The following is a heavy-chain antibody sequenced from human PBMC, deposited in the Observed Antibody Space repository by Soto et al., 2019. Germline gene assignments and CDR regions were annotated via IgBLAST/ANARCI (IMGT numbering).Heavy chain of an antibody. D-gene: IGHD4-17*01. CDR3: AEDLWTTVTSFDY. Sequence: LRLSCAASGFTFSSYAMSWVRQAPGKGLEWVSAISGSGGSTYYADSVKGRFTISRDNSKNTLYLQMNSLRAEDTAVYYCAEDLWTTVTSFDYWGQGTLVTVSS. CDR2: ISGSGGST. J-gene: IGHJ4*02. V-gene: IGHV3-23*01. CDR1: GFTFSSYA.